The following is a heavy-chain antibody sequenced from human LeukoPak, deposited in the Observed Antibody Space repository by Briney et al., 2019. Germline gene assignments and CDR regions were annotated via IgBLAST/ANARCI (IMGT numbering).Heavy chain of an antibody. D-gene: IGHD3-22*01. J-gene: IGHJ6*03. Sequence: SETLSLTCAVSGGSFSGYYWSWIRQPPGEGLQWIGEINHSGSTNYNPPLKSRVTISVDTSKNQFSLKLSSVTAADTAVYYCARGLADYYDSSGYYYLGPFYYYYYMDVWGKGTTVTVSS. CDR1: GGSFSGYY. CDR2: INHSGST. CDR3: ARGLADYYDSSGYYYLGPFYYYYYMDV. V-gene: IGHV4-34*01.